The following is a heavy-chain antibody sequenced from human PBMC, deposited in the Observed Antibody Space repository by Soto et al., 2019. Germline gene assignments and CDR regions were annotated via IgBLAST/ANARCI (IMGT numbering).Heavy chain of an antibody. Sequence: PSETRSRTCLVSGACYGSKNYYWGWNHQPRGRGLEWLATRFYGGMALYNPSFNSRPSISVDTSKSPFSLRLTSVTAADTAVYYCATAPETSSPTGDYVNPSDSSGTGTLVTLSS. D-gene: IGHD3-16*01. CDR1: GACYGSKNYY. CDR3: ATAPETSSPTGDYVNPSDS. J-gene: IGHJ5*01. CDR2: RFYGGMA. V-gene: IGHV4-39*01.